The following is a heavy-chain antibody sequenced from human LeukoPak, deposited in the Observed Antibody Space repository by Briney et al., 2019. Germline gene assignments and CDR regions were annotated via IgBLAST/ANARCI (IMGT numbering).Heavy chain of an antibody. J-gene: IGHJ4*02. V-gene: IGHV3-23*01. CDR1: GFTFSSSA. CDR3: AKVVVSGNGDYFDF. D-gene: IGHD2-8*01. CDR2: ISGSGETI. Sequence: GGSLRLSCAASGFTFSSSAMAWLRLAPGKGLEWVSSISGSGETIHYADSVKGRFPISRDNSKSTLSLQMNSLRAEDTAIYYCAKVVVSGNGDYFDFWGQGTLVTVAS.